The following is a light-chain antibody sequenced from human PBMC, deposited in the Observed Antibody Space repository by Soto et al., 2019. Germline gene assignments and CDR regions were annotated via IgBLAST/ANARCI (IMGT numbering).Light chain of an antibody. CDR3: QQYNSYWT. CDR1: QSISSW. V-gene: IGKV1-5*01. CDR2: DAS. Sequence: DIQITQSPSTLPASVGDRVTIPCRASQSISSWLAWYQQKPGKAPKLLIYDASSLESGVPSRFSGSGSGTEFTLTISSLQPDDFATYYCQQYNSYWTFGQGTKVDIK. J-gene: IGKJ1*01.